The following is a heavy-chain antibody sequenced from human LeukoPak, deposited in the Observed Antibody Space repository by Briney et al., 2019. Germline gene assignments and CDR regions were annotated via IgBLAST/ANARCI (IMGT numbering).Heavy chain of an antibody. CDR1: GFTFSNAW. V-gene: IGHV3-15*01. J-gene: IGHJ3*02. D-gene: IGHD4-17*01. CDR2: IKSKTDGGTT. CDR3: TTGYGDYDGGYAFDI. Sequence: GGSLRLSCAASGFTFSNAWMSWVRQAPGKGLEWVGRIKSKTDGGTTDYAAPVKGRFTISRDDSKNTLYLQMNSLKTEDTAVYYCTTGYGDYDGGYAFDIWGQGTMVTVSS.